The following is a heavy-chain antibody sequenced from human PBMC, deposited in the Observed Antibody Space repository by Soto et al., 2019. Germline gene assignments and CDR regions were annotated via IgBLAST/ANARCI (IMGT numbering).Heavy chain of an antibody. V-gene: IGHV3-7*02. CDR2: IKQDGSAK. CDR1: GFTFSNYW. CDR3: AGGTYCSSTSCAMGEGY. J-gene: IGHJ4*02. D-gene: IGHD2-2*01. Sequence: GGSLRLSCAGSGFTFSNYWMNWVRQTPGKGLEWVANIKQDGSAKNYVESVKGRFTISRDNAKNLVYLQTNSLRAEDTAVYYWAGGTYCSSTSCAMGEGYWGQGTLVTVSS.